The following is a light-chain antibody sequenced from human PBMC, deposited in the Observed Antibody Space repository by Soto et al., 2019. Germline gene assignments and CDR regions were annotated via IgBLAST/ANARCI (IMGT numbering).Light chain of an antibody. CDR3: QQTYSPLRT. Sequence: DIQMTQSPSSLSASVGDRVTITCRASQSISSYLNWYQQKPGKAPKLLIYAASSLQSGVPSRFSGTRSGTGFTLIISDLQAEDFATYYCQQTYSPLRTFGQGTKVDIK. CDR2: AAS. V-gene: IGKV1-39*01. CDR1: QSISSY. J-gene: IGKJ1*01.